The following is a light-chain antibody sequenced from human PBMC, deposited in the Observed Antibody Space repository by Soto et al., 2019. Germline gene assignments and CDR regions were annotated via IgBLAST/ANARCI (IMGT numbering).Light chain of an antibody. CDR2: HAS. CDR1: QSIDRW. V-gene: IGKV1-5*01. J-gene: IGKJ4*01. Sequence: DIQMTQSPSTLPASVGDIVTITCRASQSIDRWLAWYQQKPGKAPKILIYHASSLQSGVPSRFSGSAAGTEFTLTISGLQPEDSATYYCLQHNSYPLTFGGGTKVDIK. CDR3: LQHNSYPLT.